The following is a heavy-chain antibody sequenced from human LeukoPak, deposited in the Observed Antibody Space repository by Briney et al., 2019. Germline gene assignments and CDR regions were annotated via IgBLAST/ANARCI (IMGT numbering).Heavy chain of an antibody. V-gene: IGHV4-38-2*01. CDR1: GYSISSGYY. CDR2: IYHSGST. CDR3: ARSPGVVVRLDWFDP. J-gene: IGHJ5*02. D-gene: IGHD2-2*01. Sequence: SDTVSLTCAVSGYSISSGYYWGWIRQPPGKGLEWIGSIYHSGSTYYNPSFKSRVTISVDTSTNQFSLKLSSVTAADTAVYYCARSPGVVVRLDWFDPWGQGTLVTVSS.